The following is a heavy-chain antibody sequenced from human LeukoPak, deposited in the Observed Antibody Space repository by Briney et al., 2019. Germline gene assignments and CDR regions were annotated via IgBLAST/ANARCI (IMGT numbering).Heavy chain of an antibody. CDR2: INAGNGNT. CDR1: GYTFTSYA. Sequence: ASVKVSCKASGYTFTSYAMHWVRRAPGQRLEWMGWINAGNGNTKYSQKFQGRVTITRDTSASTAYMELSSLRSEDTAVYYCASTYCSGGSCYGKWWFDPWGQGTLVTVSS. D-gene: IGHD2-15*01. J-gene: IGHJ5*02. CDR3: ASTYCSGGSCYGKWWFDP. V-gene: IGHV1-3*01.